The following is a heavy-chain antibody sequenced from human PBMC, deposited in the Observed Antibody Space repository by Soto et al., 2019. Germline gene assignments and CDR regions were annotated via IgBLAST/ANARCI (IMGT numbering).Heavy chain of an antibody. CDR1: QYTFSNYY. J-gene: IGHJ4*02. V-gene: IGHV1-2*02. CDR3: ATGSDWSPLLDY. D-gene: IGHD6-19*01. CDR2: INNGGGT. Sequence: ASVKVSCKASQYTFSNYYLHWVRQAPGQRPEWMGWINNGGGTIYAQEIQDRLTMTRATSITTAYMKLSRLSSDDTGFYYCATGSDWSPLLDYWGQGTLVTVSS.